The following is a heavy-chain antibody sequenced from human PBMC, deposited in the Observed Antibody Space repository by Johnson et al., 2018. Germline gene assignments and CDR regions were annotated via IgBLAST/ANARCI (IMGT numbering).Heavy chain of an antibody. Sequence: VQLQESGGGLVQPGGSLRLSCAASGFTFSNAWMSWVRQAPGKGLEWVGRIKRKTDGGTRDYAAPVKGRFTISRDESKNTLYLQLNSLKTEDTAVYYCTTGRRGAFDIWVQGTMVTVSS. D-gene: IGHD1-1*01. CDR2: IKRKTDGGTR. J-gene: IGHJ3*02. CDR1: GFTFSNAW. CDR3: TTGRRGAFDI. V-gene: IGHV3-15*01.